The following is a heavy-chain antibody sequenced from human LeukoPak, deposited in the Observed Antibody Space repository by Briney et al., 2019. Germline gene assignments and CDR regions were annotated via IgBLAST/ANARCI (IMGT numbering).Heavy chain of an antibody. Sequence: GSLRLSCAASGFSFSTYTMNWVRQAPGKGLDWVSYISSSSSTIYYADSVKGRFTISRDNANNSLYLQMNSLRDEDTAVYYCARARRYRSSWYHDYWGQGSLVTVSS. D-gene: IGHD6-13*01. CDR2: ISSSSSTI. J-gene: IGHJ4*02. V-gene: IGHV3-48*02. CDR3: ARARRYRSSWYHDY. CDR1: GFSFSTYT.